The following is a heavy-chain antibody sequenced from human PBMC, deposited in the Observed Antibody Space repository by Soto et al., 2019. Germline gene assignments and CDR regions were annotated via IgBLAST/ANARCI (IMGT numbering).Heavy chain of an antibody. D-gene: IGHD6-19*01. V-gene: IGHV4-39*01. CDR1: GGSISSSSYY. CDR3: ARQRPEQWLRTFDY. Sequence: SETLSLTCTVSGGSISSSSYYWGWIRQPPGKGLEWIGSIYYSGSTYYNPSLKSRVTISVDTSKNQFSLKLSSVTAADTAVYYCARQRPEQWLRTFDYWGQGNLVTVS. J-gene: IGHJ4*02. CDR2: IYYSGST.